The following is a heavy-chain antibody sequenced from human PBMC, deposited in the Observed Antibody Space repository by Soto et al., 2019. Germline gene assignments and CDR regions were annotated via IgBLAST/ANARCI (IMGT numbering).Heavy chain of an antibody. CDR3: TMTTSSYSSSWYIPDAFDI. J-gene: IGHJ3*02. V-gene: IGHV3-49*03. Sequence: GGSLRLSCTASGFTFGDYAMSWFRQAPGKGLEWVGFIRSKAYGGTTEYAASVKGRFTISRDDSKSIAYLQMNSLKTEDTAVYYCTMTTSSYSSSWYIPDAFDIWGQGTMVTVSS. CDR1: GFTFGDYA. CDR2: IRSKAYGGTT. D-gene: IGHD6-13*01.